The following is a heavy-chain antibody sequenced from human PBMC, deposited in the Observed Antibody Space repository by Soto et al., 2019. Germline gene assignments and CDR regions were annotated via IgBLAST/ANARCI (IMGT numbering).Heavy chain of an antibody. Sequence: QVQLVQSGAEVKKPGSSVKVSCKASGGTFSSYAISWVRQAPGQGLEWMGGIIPIFGTANYAQKFQGRVTITADESTSTAYMELSSLRSEDTAVYYCASGVYGGNQYYYGMDIWGQGTTVTVSS. CDR1: GGTFSSYA. D-gene: IGHD4-17*01. J-gene: IGHJ6*02. V-gene: IGHV1-69*12. CDR3: ASGVYGGNQYYYGMDI. CDR2: IIPIFGTA.